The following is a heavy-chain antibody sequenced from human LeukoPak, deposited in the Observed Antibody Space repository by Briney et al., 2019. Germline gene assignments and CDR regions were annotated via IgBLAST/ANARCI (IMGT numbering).Heavy chain of an antibody. D-gene: IGHD3-10*01. CDR3: AKDGSGSPRPDAFDI. J-gene: IGHJ3*02. CDR1: GYIFTSYW. V-gene: IGHV5-51*01. Sequence: GASLQISCKGSGYIFTSYWVGWGRRMPGKSLEWMGIIYPGDSDTRYSPSFQGQVTISADKSISTAYLQWSSLKASDTAMYYCAKDGSGSPRPDAFDIWGQGTMVTVSS. CDR2: IYPGDSDT.